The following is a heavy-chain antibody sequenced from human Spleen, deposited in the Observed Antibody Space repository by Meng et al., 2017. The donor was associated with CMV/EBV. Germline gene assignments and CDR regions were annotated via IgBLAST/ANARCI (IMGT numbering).Heavy chain of an antibody. CDR3: ASVAYSSSRYFDL. V-gene: IGHV1-2*02. Sequence: ASVKVSCKASGYIFTDYYIHWVRQAPGQGLEWMGWINPNSGGTNYAQKFQGRVTMTRDTSISTAYMELSRLRSDDTAVYYCASVAYSSSRYFDLWGRGTLVTVSS. CDR1: GYIFTDYY. D-gene: IGHD6-6*01. J-gene: IGHJ2*01. CDR2: INPNSGGT.